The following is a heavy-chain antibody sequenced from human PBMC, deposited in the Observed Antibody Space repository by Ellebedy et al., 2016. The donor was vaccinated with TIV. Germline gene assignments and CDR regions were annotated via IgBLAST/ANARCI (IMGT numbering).Heavy chain of an antibody. J-gene: IGHJ6*02. V-gene: IGHV3-23*01. CDR1: GFTFSSYA. CDR2: IGGSGGST. CDR3: ARDPSDFTVTAEYYYYGMDV. Sequence: GESLNISCAASGFTFSSYAMSCVRQAPGKGLEWVSAIGGSGGSTYYADSVKVRFPISRDNAKNSLYLQMNSLRAEDTAVYYCARDPSDFTVTAEYYYYGMDVWGQGTTVTVSS. D-gene: IGHD4-17*01.